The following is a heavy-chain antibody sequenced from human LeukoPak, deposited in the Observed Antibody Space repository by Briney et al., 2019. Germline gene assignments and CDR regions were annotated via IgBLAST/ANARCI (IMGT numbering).Heavy chain of an antibody. CDR1: GGSISSYY. J-gene: IGHJ4*02. V-gene: IGHV4-59*08. CDR2: IYYSGST. Sequence: SETLPLTCTVSGGSISSYYWSWIRQPPGKGLEWIGYIYYSGSTNYNPSLKGRVTISLDASKNQFSLKLNSVTAADTAVYYCARRNTYYYDSSGYYYFDYWGQGTLVTVSS. D-gene: IGHD3-22*01. CDR3: ARRNTYYYDSSGYYYFDY.